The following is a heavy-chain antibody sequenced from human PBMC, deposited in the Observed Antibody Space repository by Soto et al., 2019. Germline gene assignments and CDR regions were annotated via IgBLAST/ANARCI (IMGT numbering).Heavy chain of an antibody. CDR2: INPSGGST. CDR3: ARGYGGNFDGSYYCGMDV. CDR1: GYTFTSYY. J-gene: IGHJ6*02. D-gene: IGHD4-17*01. V-gene: IGHV1-46*01. Sequence: QVQLVQSGAEVKKPGASVKVSCKASGYTFTSYYMHWVRQAPGQGLEWMGIINPSGGSTSYAQKFQGRVPMTSDTSTSTVDVELSSLRSEDTAVYYCARGYGGNFDGSYYCGMDVWGQGTTVTVSS.